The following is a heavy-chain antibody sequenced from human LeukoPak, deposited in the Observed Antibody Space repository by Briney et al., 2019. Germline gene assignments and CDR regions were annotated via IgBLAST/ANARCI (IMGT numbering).Heavy chain of an antibody. CDR1: GGTFSSYA. CDR2: TIPILGIA. D-gene: IGHD3-10*01. V-gene: IGHV1-69*04. J-gene: IGHJ3*02. Sequence: ASVKVSCKASGGTFSSYAISWVRQAPGQGLEWMGRTIPILGIANYAQKFQGRVMITADKSTSTAYMELSSLRSEDTAVYYCARTGSYSHDAFDIWGQGTMVTVSS. CDR3: ARTGSYSHDAFDI.